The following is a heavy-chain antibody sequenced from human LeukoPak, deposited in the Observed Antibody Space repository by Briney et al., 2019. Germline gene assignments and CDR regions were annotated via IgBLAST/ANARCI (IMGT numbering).Heavy chain of an antibody. J-gene: IGHJ4*02. V-gene: IGHV3-21*01. CDR1: GFTFSTYS. CDR3: ARESRRVGEGDFDY. D-gene: IGHD1-26*01. CDR2: ISSSSTYI. Sequence: GGSLRLSCAASGFTFSTYSMNWVRQAPGKGLEWVSSISSSSTYIYYADSVKGRFTISRDNAKNSLYLQMNSLRAEDTAVYYCARESRRVGEGDFDYWGQGTLVTVSS.